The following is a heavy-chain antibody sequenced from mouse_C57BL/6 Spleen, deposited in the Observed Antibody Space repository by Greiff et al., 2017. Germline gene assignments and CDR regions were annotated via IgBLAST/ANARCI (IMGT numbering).Heavy chain of an antibody. CDR2: INPNNGGT. D-gene: IGHD2-5*01. Sequence: EVQLQQSGPELVKPGASVKIPCKASGYTFTDYNMDWVKQSHGKSLEWIGDINPNNGGTIYNQKFKGKATLTVDKSSSTAYMELRSLTSEDTAVYYCARGAYYSNPWGFAYWGQGTLVTVSA. CDR3: ARGAYYSNPWGFAY. V-gene: IGHV1-18*01. J-gene: IGHJ3*01. CDR1: GYTFTDYN.